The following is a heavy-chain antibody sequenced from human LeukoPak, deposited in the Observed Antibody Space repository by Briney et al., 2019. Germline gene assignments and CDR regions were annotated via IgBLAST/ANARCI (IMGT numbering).Heavy chain of an antibody. CDR3: ARGVSDQN. J-gene: IGHJ4*02. V-gene: IGHV4-34*01. Sequence: SETLSLTCAVYGGSFSGYYWSWIRQSPGKGLEWIGEISHSGSTYYNPSLKSRVTISLDMSKNHFSLKLTSVTAADTAVYYCARGVSDQNWGQGTLVTVSS. CDR1: GGSFSGYY. CDR2: ISHSGST.